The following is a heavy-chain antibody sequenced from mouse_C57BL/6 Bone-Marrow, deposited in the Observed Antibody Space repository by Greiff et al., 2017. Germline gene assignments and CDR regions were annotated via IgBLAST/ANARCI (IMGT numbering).Heavy chain of an antibody. V-gene: IGHV1-54*01. CDR2: INPGSGGT. CDR1: GYAFTNYL. J-gene: IGHJ2*01. Sequence: QVQLQQSGAELVRPGTSVKVSCKASGYAFTNYLIEWVKQRPGQGLEWIGVINPGSGGTNYNEKFKGKATLTADKSSSTAYMQLSSLTSEDSAVYFCAREWDVPFDYWGQGTTLTVSS. CDR3: AREWDVPFDY. D-gene: IGHD4-1*01.